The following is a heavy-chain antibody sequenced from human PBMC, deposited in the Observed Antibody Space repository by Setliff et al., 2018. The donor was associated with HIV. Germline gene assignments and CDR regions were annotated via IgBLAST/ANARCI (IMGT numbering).Heavy chain of an antibody. D-gene: IGHD5-18*01. CDR2: VKSKINGGTT. V-gene: IGHV3-15*07. CDR3: TRHVDSGTYMDV. CDR1: GFTFSNAW. J-gene: IGHJ6*03. Sequence: GGSLRLSCEASGFTFSNAWMNWVRQVPGKGLEWVGRVKSKINGGTTDYSTPVKGRFTISRDDSKNTLYLQMNSLKTEDTAVYYCTRHVDSGTYMDVWGRGTTVTVSS.